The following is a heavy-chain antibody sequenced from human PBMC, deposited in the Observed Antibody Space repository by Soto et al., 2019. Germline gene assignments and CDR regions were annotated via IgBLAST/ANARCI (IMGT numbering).Heavy chain of an antibody. Sequence: QVQLVQSGAEVKKPGSSVKASCKASGGTFSSYSLNWVRQAPGQRLEWMGEIIPIFGTASYAQKFQGRVTITEDASTSTGDMELGSLRSDGTAVYYCARDGEWHSGGIGYWGQGTMVTVSS. CDR2: IIPIFGTA. CDR3: ARDGEWHSGGIGY. CDR1: GGTFSSYS. D-gene: IGHD2-21*01. V-gene: IGHV1-69*01. J-gene: IGHJ4*02.